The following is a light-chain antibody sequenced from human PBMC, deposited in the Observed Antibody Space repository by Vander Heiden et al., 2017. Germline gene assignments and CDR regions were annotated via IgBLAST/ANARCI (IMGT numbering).Light chain of an antibody. J-gene: IGKJ1*01. CDR3: QQDGSSPRT. CDR2: GAS. CDR1: QSVSSSY. Sequence: ENVLTQSPGTLSLSPGKRATLSCRASQSVSSSYLAWYQQKPGHAPRLLIYGASSRATGIPDRFSGSGSGTDFTLTISRLEPEDFAVYYCQQDGSSPRTFGQGTKVEIK. V-gene: IGKV3-20*01.